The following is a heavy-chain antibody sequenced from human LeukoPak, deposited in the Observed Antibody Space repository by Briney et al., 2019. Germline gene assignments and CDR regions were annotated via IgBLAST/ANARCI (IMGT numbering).Heavy chain of an antibody. V-gene: IGHV3-53*01. Sequence: GGSLRLSCAASGLTVSSSYMSWVRQAPGKGLEWVSIIYNDGSTYYADSMKGRFTISRDNSKNTLYLQMNSLRAEDTAVYFCARDSIAATGDFDYWGRGTLVTVSS. CDR3: ARDSIAATGDFDY. D-gene: IGHD6-13*01. J-gene: IGHJ4*02. CDR2: IYNDGST. CDR1: GLTVSSSY.